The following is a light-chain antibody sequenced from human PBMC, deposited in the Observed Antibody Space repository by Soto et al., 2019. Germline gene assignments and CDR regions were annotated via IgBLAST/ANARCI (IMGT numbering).Light chain of an antibody. Sequence: QSVLTQPPSVSGAPGQRVTISCTGSSSNIGAGYDVQWYQQLPGTAPKLLIYGDTNRLSGVPDRFSGSNSGTSASLAITGLQAEDESDYYCQSYDSSLSGSVFGGGTKLTVL. V-gene: IGLV1-40*01. CDR2: GDT. CDR3: QSYDSSLSGSV. CDR1: SSNIGAGYD. J-gene: IGLJ3*02.